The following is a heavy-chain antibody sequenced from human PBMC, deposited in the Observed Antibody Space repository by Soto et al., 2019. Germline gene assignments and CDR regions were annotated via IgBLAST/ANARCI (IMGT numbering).Heavy chain of an antibody. CDR2: ITSSTTNYI. V-gene: IGHV3-21*06. CDR1: GLTYSSYS. CDR3: ARESEDLTSNFDY. J-gene: IGHJ4*02. Sequence: GGSLRLSCEVSGLTYSSYSMNWVRQAPGKGLEWVSSITSSTTNYIYYGDSMKGRFTISRDNAKNSLYLEMNSLRAEDTAVYYCARESEDLTSNFDYWGQGTLVTVSS.